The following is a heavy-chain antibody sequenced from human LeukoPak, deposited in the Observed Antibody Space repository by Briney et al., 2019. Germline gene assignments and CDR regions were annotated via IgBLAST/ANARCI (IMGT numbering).Heavy chain of an antibody. CDR3: ARESFSMVRGVIITGYFDY. CDR1: GGSISSYY. J-gene: IGHJ4*02. D-gene: IGHD3-10*01. Sequence: KSSETLSLTCTVSGGSISSYYWSWIRQPPGKGLEWIGHIYYSGSTNYNPSLKSRVTISVDTSKNQFSLKLSSVTAADTAVYYCARESFSMVRGVIITGYFDYWGQGTLVTVSS. CDR2: IYYSGST. V-gene: IGHV4-59*01.